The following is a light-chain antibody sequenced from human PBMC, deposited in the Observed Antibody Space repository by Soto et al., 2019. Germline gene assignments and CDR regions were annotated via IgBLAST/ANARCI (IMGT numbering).Light chain of an antibody. CDR3: QQYNIYPWT. J-gene: IGKJ1*01. CDR1: QSITKW. Sequence: DIQMTQSPSTLSAYIGDRVTITCRAIQSITKWLAWYRQKPGKAPKLLIYDASNLQAGVPSRFSGSGSGTEFTLTISSLQPDDFATYYCQQYNIYPWTFGQGTMVDI. V-gene: IGKV1-5*01. CDR2: DAS.